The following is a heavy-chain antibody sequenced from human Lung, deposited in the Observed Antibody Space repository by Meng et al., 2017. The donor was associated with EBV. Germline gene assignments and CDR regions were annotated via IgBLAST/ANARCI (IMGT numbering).Heavy chain of an antibody. D-gene: IGHD2-21*02. V-gene: IGHV1-2*06. CDR3: ARSIFSNDFFN. CDR2: INPSSGGT. Sequence: QVQLVQSGAEVKTPGSSVKASSKAHGYMFTDYYMHWVRQAPGQGLAWMGRINPSSGGTDYAQKFQGRVTMTRDTSISTAYMELTSLRSDDTAIYYCARSIFSNDFFNWGQGTLVTVSS. J-gene: IGHJ4*02. CDR1: GYMFTDYY.